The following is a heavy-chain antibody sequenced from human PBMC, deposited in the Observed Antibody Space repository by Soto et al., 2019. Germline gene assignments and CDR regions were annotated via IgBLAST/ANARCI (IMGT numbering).Heavy chain of an antibody. D-gene: IGHD3-22*01. CDR3: ARPSGYYDTSGYYGAFYYYGMDV. J-gene: IGHJ6*02. Sequence: GGSLRLSCAASGFSFSDYDMNWVRQAPGKGLEWISYISSSSSTIYYADSVKGRFTISRDNAENSLSLQMNSLRDGDTAVYYCARPSGYYDTSGYYGAFYYYGMDVWGQVTTVTVSS. V-gene: IGHV3-48*02. CDR1: GFSFSDYD. CDR2: ISSSSSTI.